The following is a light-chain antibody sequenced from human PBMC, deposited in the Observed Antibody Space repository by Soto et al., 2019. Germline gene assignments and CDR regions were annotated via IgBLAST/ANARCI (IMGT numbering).Light chain of an antibody. V-gene: IGLV2-11*01. CDR3: CSYAGTYTVV. CDR2: EVS. CDR1: SSDVGDYNY. J-gene: IGLJ2*01. Sequence: QSVLTQPRSVSGSPGQSVTISCTGTSSDVGDYNYVSWYHQHPGKAPKFIIYEVSKRPSGVPDRFSGSKSGNTASLTISGLQAEDEADYYCCSYAGTYTVVFGGGTKLTVL.